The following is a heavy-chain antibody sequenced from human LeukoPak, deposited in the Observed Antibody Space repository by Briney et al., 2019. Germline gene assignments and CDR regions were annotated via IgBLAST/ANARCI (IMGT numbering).Heavy chain of an antibody. Sequence: GGSLRLSCLASGFSFRNYWMSWVRQAPGKGLEWVANIKEDGSKKNHLDSVKGRFTISRDNAKDTLYLQVNSLRAEDTAVYYCAITVDCRATTDCYSYFHHWGQGTLVIVSS. CDR2: IKEDGSKK. CDR3: AITVDCRATTDCYSYFHH. V-gene: IGHV3-7*01. CDR1: GFSFRNYW. D-gene: IGHD2-21*02. J-gene: IGHJ1*01.